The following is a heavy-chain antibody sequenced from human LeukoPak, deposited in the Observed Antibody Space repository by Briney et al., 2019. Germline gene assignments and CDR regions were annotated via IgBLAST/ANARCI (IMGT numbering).Heavy chain of an antibody. CDR1: GGSFSGYY. CDR2: INHSGST. V-gene: IGHV4-34*01. CDR3: ARGYPDKGYPGSNWFDP. J-gene: IGHJ5*02. D-gene: IGHD2-15*01. Sequence: PSETLSLTCAVYGGSFSGYYWSWIRQPPGKGLEWIGEINHSGSTNYNPSLKSRVTMSVDTSKNQFSLKLSSLTAADTAVYYCARGYPDKGYPGSNWFDPWGQGTLVTVSS.